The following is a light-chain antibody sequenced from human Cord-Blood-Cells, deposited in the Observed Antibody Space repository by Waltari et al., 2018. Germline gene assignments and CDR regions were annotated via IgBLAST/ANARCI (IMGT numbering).Light chain of an antibody. Sequence: QSALTQPASVSGSPGQSLTISCTGTSSDVGGSNYVSWYQQHPDKAPKLMIYDVSNRPSGVSNRFSGSKSGNTASLTISGLQAEDEADYYCSSYTSSSTLVFGGGTKLTVL. CDR2: DVS. V-gene: IGLV2-14*01. CDR3: SSYTSSSTLV. J-gene: IGLJ3*02. CDR1: SSDVGGSNY.